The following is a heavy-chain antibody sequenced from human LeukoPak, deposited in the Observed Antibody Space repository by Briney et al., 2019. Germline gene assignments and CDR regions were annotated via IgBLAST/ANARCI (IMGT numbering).Heavy chain of an antibody. D-gene: IGHD2-2*01. J-gene: IGHJ4*02. CDR1: GFTFSSYS. Sequence: GGSLRLSCAASGFTFSSYSMNWVRQAPGKGLEWVSYISSSSSTIYYADSVKGRFTISRDNAKNSLYLQMNSLRAEDTAVYYCARGSPLVVVPAARFDYWGQGTLVTVSS. CDR2: ISSSSSTI. CDR3: ARGSPLVVVPAARFDY. V-gene: IGHV3-48*01.